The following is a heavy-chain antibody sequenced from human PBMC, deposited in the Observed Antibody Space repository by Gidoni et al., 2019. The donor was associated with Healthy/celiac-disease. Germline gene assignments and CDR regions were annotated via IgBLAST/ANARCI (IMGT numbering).Heavy chain of an antibody. CDR3: ATGIQLWLPADY. CDR2: SYSGGST. D-gene: IGHD5-18*01. Sequence: EMQLVESVGGLIQPGGSLSLSWSASGFTVSRNYMSWVRQAPGKGLAWASVSYSGGSTYYADSVKCRFTISRDNSQNTLYLQMNSRRAEDTAVYYCATGIQLWLPADYWGQGTLVTVSS. CDR1: GFTVSRNY. J-gene: IGHJ4*02. V-gene: IGHV3-53*01.